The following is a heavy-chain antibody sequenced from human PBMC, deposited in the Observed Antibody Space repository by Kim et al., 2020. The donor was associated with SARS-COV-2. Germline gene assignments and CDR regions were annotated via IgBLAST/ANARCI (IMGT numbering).Heavy chain of an antibody. D-gene: IGHD6-6*01. CDR3: ARAKSVIAARPIYYYGMDV. CDR2: MNPNSGNT. V-gene: IGHV1-8*01. Sequence: ASVKVSCKASGYTFTSYDINWVRQATGQGLEWMGWMNPNSGNTGYAQKFQGRVTMTRNTSISTAYMELSSLRSEDTAVYYCARAKSVIAARPIYYYGMDVWGQGTTVTVSS. J-gene: IGHJ6*02. CDR1: GYTFTSYD.